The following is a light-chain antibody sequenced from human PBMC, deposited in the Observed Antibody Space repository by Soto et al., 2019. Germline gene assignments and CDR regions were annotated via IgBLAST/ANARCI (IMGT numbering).Light chain of an antibody. J-gene: IGKJ5*01. CDR2: AAS. CDR1: QSVSSS. V-gene: IGKV1-9*01. Sequence: IQLTQSPSSLSASVGDRVTITCRASQSVSSSLAWYQQKPGSAPKLLIFAASILQNGVPSRFSGSGSGTDFTLTITSLQPEDFASYYCQQLNSYPLTFGQGTLLEIK. CDR3: QQLNSYPLT.